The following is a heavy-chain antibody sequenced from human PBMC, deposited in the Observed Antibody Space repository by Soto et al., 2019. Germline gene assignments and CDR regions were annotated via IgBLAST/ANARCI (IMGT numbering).Heavy chain of an antibody. CDR2: AYYSEST. CDR1: GGSIRSSTYQ. V-gene: IGHV4-39*01. J-gene: IGHJ4*02. D-gene: IGHD1-1*01. Sequence: PSETLSLTCTVCGGSIRSSTYQWGWIRQPPGRGLEWIGSAYYSESTYYNPSLKSRVAVSVDTSKNQFSLKVTSVTAADTAVYYCARNRNWKVDYWGQGTLVTVCS. CDR3: ARNRNWKVDY.